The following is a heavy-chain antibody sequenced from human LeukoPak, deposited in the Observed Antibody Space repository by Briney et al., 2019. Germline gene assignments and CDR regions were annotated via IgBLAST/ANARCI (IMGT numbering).Heavy chain of an antibody. CDR3: ARSGCSAGSCYSQTVRFDP. D-gene: IGHD2-15*01. CDR2: ISAYNGNT. Sequence: ASVKVSCKASGYTFTNYGISWVRQAPGQGLEWMAWISAYNGNTDYAQKFQGRVTVTADTSTSTAYMELRSLRSDDTAVYYCARSGCSAGSCYSQTVRFDPWGQGTLVTVSS. CDR1: GYTFTNYG. V-gene: IGHV1-18*01. J-gene: IGHJ5*02.